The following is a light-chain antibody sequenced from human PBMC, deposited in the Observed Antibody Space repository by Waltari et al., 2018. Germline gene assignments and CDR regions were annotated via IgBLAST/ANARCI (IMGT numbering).Light chain of an antibody. V-gene: IGLV2-14*03. Sequence: SCTGTSSDVGAFNYVSWYQQHPGKAPKLIIYDVTNRPSGVSSRFSASKFGNMASLTISGLQADDEADYYCSSYSSSSALRVFGGGTKLTVL. CDR1: SSDVGAFNY. CDR3: SSYSSSSALRV. CDR2: DVT. J-gene: IGLJ3*02.